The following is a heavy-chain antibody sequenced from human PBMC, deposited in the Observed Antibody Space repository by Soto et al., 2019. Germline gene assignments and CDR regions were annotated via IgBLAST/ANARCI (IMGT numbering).Heavy chain of an antibody. CDR2: IIPILGIA. D-gene: IGHD1-1*01. CDR1: GGTFSSYT. V-gene: IGHV1-69*02. Sequence: SVKVSCKASGGTFSSYTISWVRQAPGQGLEWMGRIIPILGIANYAQKFQGRVTITADKSTSTAYMELSSLRSEDAAVYYCASPGTAQNFDYWGQGTLVTVSS. J-gene: IGHJ4*02. CDR3: ASPGTAQNFDY.